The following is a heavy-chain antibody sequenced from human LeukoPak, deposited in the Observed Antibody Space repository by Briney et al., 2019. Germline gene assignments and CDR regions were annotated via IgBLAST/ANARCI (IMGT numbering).Heavy chain of an antibody. D-gene: IGHD5-24*01. CDR3: ARAKRWLQSDFDY. Sequence: SETLSLTRAVYGGSFSGYYWSWIRQPPGKGLEWIGEINHSGSTNYNPSLKSRVTISVDTSKNQFSLKLSSVTAADTAVYYCARAKRWLQSDFDYWGQGTLVTVSS. CDR1: GGSFSGYY. CDR2: INHSGST. V-gene: IGHV4-34*01. J-gene: IGHJ4*02.